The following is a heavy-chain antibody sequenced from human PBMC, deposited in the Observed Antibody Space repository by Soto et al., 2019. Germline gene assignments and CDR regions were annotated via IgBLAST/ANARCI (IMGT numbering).Heavy chain of an antibody. CDR2: ISSSGSTI. Sequence: GGSLRLSCVVSGFTFDDYGMNWVRQAPGKGLEWVSYISSSGSTIYYADSVKGRFTISRDNAKNSLYLQMNSLRAEDTAVYYCARISLAVADFFDYWGQGTLVTVSS. D-gene: IGHD6-19*01. CDR1: GFTFDDYG. CDR3: ARISLAVADFFDY. V-gene: IGHV3-48*03. J-gene: IGHJ4*02.